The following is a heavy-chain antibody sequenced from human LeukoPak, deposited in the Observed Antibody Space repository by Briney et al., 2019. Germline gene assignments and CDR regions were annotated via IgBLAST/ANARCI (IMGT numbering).Heavy chain of an antibody. CDR1: GYTFTGYY. V-gene: IGHV1-2*02. CDR3: ARVGIAARGQGWFDP. D-gene: IGHD6-6*01. Sequence: ASVKVSCKASGYTFTGYYMHWVRQAPGQGLEWMGWINPNSGGTNYAQKFQGRVTMTRDTSISTAYMELSRLRSDDTAVYYCARVGIAARGQGWFDPWGQGTLVTVSS. CDR2: INPNSGGT. J-gene: IGHJ5*02.